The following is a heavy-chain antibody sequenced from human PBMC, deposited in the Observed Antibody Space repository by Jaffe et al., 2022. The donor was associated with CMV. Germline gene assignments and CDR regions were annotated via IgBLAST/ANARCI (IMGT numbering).Heavy chain of an antibody. CDR3: ARGDYSNYVIY. V-gene: IGHV1-2*02. Sequence: QVQLVQSGAEVKKPGASVRVSCKASGYTFTGYFMHWVRQAPGQGLEWMGWINPDSGGTNYGQKFQGRVTMTRDTSISTAYMELSSLRSDDTAVYYCARGDYSNYVIYWGQGTLVTVSS. CDR2: INPDSGGT. CDR1: GYTFTGYF. J-gene: IGHJ4*02. D-gene: IGHD4-4*01.